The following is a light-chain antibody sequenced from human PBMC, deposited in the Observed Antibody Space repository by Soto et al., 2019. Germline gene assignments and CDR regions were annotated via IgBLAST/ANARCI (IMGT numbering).Light chain of an antibody. Sequence: DIQMARSPSSVSASVGGRVTITCRAGQGIGTWVGWYQQKPGKAPNLLISGASSLQRGVPSRFSASGSGTDFTLTITSLQPEDFATYYCQQTHSFPFPFGQVTLLEIK. V-gene: IGKV1-12*01. CDR1: QGIGTW. J-gene: IGKJ5*01. CDR2: GAS. CDR3: QQTHSFPFP.